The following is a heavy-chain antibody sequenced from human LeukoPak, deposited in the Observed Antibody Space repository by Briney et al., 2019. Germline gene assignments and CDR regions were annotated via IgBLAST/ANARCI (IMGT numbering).Heavy chain of an antibody. D-gene: IGHD3-9*01. CDR3: ARGATYDLVRYFDWFQTYYYYMDV. CDR1: GFTFSNYN. J-gene: IGHJ6*03. CDR2: ISSSSSYI. Sequence: GGSLRLSCAASGFTFSNYNMNWVRQAPGKGLEWVSSISSSSSYIYYADSVKGRFTISRDNAKNSLYLQMNSLRAEDTAVYYCARGATYDLVRYFDWFQTYYYYMDVWGKGTTVTISS. V-gene: IGHV3-21*01.